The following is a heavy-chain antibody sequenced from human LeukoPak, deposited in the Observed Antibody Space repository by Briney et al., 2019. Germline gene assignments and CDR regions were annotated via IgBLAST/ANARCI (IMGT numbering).Heavy chain of an antibody. CDR1: GVTISSYS. CDR2: ISYSGST. D-gene: IGHD6-19*01. CDR3: ARGSGWYDY. J-gene: IGHJ4*02. Sequence: PSETLSLTCTASGVTISSYSWSWIRQPPGKGLEWIGNISYSGSTNYNPSLNSRVTISVDTSKNQFSLKLGYVTAADTAVYYCARGSGWYDYWGQGTLVTVSS. V-gene: IGHV4-59*01.